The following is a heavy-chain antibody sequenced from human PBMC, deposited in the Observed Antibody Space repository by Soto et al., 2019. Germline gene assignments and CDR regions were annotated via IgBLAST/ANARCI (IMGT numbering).Heavy chain of an antibody. V-gene: IGHV1-69*17. CDR2: IIPIIGVT. Sequence: QVQLVQSGAEVKRPGSSVKVSCESSGDTFNSYVISWVRQAPGQGLEWMGGIIPIIGVTHYAQKFQGRVTISALSSTGTAYMELTNPGFEDTALYYCARESLGAKGADHWGQGTLVTVSS. CDR3: ARESLGAKGADH. J-gene: IGHJ4*02. CDR1: GDTFNSYV. D-gene: IGHD3-16*01.